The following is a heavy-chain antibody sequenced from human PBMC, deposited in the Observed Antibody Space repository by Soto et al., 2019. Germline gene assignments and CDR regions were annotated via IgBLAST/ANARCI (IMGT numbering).Heavy chain of an antibody. Sequence: XSVKVGYKASGYSFTCYGVIWVRQAPGQGLEWMGWISAYNGNTNYAQKLQCRVTMTTDTSTSTAYMELRSLRSDDTAVYYCARDNVVVLAAIGNWFDPWGQGTLVTVSS. D-gene: IGHD2-2*02. V-gene: IGHV1-18*04. CDR1: GYSFTCYG. CDR2: ISAYNGNT. J-gene: IGHJ5*02. CDR3: ARDNVVVLAAIGNWFDP.